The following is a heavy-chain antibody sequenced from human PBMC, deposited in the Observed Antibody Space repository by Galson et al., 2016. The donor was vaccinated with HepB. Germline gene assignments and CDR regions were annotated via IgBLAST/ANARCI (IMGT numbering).Heavy chain of an antibody. CDR3: TRVRFHDYSNYFED. CDR2: IYQSGNT. Sequence: SETLSLTCAVSGDSISSNKWWSWVRQPPGKGLEWVGEIYQSGNTNYNPSLKSRVTISADKSKNKFSLKLSSVTAADTAVYYCTRVRFHDYSNYFEDWGQGTLVTVSS. CDR1: GDSISSNKW. V-gene: IGHV4-4*02. D-gene: IGHD4-11*01. J-gene: IGHJ4*02.